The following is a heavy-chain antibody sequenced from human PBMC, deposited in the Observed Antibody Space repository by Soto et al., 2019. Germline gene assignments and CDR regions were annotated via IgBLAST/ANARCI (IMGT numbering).Heavy chain of an antibody. CDR3: AVRSTTGADYYYYGMDV. CDR1: GGTFSSYA. D-gene: IGHD4-4*01. J-gene: IGHJ6*02. CDR2: IIPIFGTA. V-gene: IGHV1-69*12. Sequence: QVQLVQSGAEVKKPGSSVKVSCKASGGTFSSYAISWVRQAPGQGLEWMGGIIPIFGTANYAQKFQGRVTINADESTSTGYMELSSVRSDDTAVYYCAVRSTTGADYYYYGMDVWGQGTTVTVSS.